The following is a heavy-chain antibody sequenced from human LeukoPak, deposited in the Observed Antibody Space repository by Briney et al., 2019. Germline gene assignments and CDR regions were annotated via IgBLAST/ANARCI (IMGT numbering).Heavy chain of an antibody. D-gene: IGHD2-2*01. Sequence: GASVKVSCKASGYTFTSYYMHWVRQAPGQGLEWMGIINPSGGSTSYAQKFQGRVTMTRDTSTSTVYMELSSLRSEDTAVYYCARDWAGGYCSSTSCYFDYWGQGTLVTVSS. CDR1: GYTFTSYY. J-gene: IGHJ4*02. CDR3: ARDWAGGYCSSTSCYFDY. V-gene: IGHV1-46*01. CDR2: INPSGGST.